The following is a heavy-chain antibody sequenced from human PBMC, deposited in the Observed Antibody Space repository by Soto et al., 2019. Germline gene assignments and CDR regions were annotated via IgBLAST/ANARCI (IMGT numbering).Heavy chain of an antibody. V-gene: IGHV4-31*03. D-gene: IGHD3-3*01. CDR3: ARGQYDFWSGDANWFYP. CDR1: GGSLSSGGYY. Sequence: VQLQESGPGLLTPSQTLSRTCTVSGGSLSSGGYYWSWISHHPGKGLAWIGYIYYSVSTYYNPSLKSRVTISVDTSKNQSALKLSSVTAEYTAVYYWARGQYDFWSGDANWFYPCGQGNLGTFSA. J-gene: IGHJ5*02. CDR2: IYYSVST.